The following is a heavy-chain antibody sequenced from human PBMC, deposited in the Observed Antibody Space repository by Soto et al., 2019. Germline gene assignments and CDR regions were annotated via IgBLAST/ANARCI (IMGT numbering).Heavy chain of an antibody. V-gene: IGHV3-23*01. CDR1: GFAFSDFA. CDR3: AKGLQTGIGYLSRIFDD. Sequence: GGSLRLSCAASGFAFSDFAMNWVRQAPGKGLEWVSSISAGSTYYIDSVRDRFTISRDSSENTLYLQMSSLRADDTAVYYCAKGLQTGIGYLSRIFDDWGQGALVTVSS. D-gene: IGHD2-15*01. CDR2: ISAGST. J-gene: IGHJ4*02.